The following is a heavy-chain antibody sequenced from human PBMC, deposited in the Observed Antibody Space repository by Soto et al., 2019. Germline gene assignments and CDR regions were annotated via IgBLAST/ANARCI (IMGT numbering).Heavy chain of an antibody. J-gene: IGHJ5*02. CDR1: GGSISSGNW. CDR2: IYHSGTT. D-gene: IGHD3-10*01. CDR3: ARKQTYFYGVGRSGGFDP. V-gene: IGHV4-4*02. Sequence: QVQLDESGPGLVRPSGTLSLTCAVSGGSISSGNWWSWVRQSPGQGLEWIGEIYHSGTTNYNPSXKGRVAISVAXXKXQXXLEWNSVTAAHTAVSYCARKQTYFYGVGRSGGFDPWGQGTLVTVSS.